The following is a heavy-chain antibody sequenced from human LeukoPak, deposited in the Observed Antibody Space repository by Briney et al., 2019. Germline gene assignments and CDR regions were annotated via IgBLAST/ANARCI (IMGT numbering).Heavy chain of an antibody. J-gene: IGHJ5*02. Sequence: EASVKVSCEASGYTFTGYYMHWVRRAPGQGLEWMGWINPNSGGTNYAQKFQGRVTMTRDTSISTAYMELSRLRSDDTAVYYCARGILLWFGELPRFDPWGQGTLVTVSS. V-gene: IGHV1-2*02. D-gene: IGHD3-10*01. CDR1: GYTFTGYY. CDR2: INPNSGGT. CDR3: ARGILLWFGELPRFDP.